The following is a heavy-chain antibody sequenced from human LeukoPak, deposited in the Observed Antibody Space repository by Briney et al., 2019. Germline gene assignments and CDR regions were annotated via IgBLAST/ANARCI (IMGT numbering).Heavy chain of an antibody. V-gene: IGHV3-23*01. Sequence: GGFLRLSCVASGFTFSNYAMSWVRQAPGKGLDWVSVISGSAGKIRYAGSVKGRFTISRDNSENTVYLQMNNLRAEDTAVYYCAGRVTGYSSGYVYWGQGTLVTVSS. D-gene: IGHD5-18*01. CDR2: ISGSAGKI. CDR3: AGRVTGYSSGYVY. J-gene: IGHJ4*02. CDR1: GFTFSNYA.